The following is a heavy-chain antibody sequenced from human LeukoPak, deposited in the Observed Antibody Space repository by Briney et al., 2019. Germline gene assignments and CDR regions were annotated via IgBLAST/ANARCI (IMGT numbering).Heavy chain of an antibody. J-gene: IGHJ5*02. CDR3: ARTTWEAYCGGDCHNWFDP. CDR1: GFTFSSYS. D-gene: IGHD2-21*02. V-gene: IGHV3-48*01. Sequence: GSLRLSCAASGFTFSSYSMNWVRQAPGKGLEWVSYISSSSSTIYYADSVKGRFTISRDNAKNSLYLQMNSLRAEDTAVYYCARTTWEAYCGGDCHNWFDPWGQGTLVTVSS. CDR2: ISSSSSTI.